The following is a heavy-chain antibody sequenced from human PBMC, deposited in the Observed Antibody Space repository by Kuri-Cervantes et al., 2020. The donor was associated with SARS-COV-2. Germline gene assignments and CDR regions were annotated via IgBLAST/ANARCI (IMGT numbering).Heavy chain of an antibody. CDR2: IKQDGNEK. V-gene: IGHV3-7*01. CDR1: GFTFSSYW. Sequence: GESLKISWAASGFTFSSYWMSWVRQAPGKGLEWVANIKQDGNEKYYVDSVKGQFTITRDNAKNSLYLQMNSLRGEDTAVYYCARECGVDWGSDAFDIWGQGTMVTVSS. J-gene: IGHJ3*02. CDR3: ARECGVDWGSDAFDI. D-gene: IGHD7-27*01.